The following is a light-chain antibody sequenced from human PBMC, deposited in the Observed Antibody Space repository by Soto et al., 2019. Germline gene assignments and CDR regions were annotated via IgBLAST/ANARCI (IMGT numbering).Light chain of an antibody. Sequence: QSVLTQPPSASGTPGQRVTISCSGSSSNIGSNYVYWYQQLPGMAPKLLIYRNNQRPSGVPDRFSGSKSGTSASLAISGLRSEDEADYYCAAWDDSLSVRYVFGTGTKVTVL. CDR3: AAWDDSLSVRYV. CDR1: SSNIGSNY. CDR2: RNN. V-gene: IGLV1-47*01. J-gene: IGLJ1*01.